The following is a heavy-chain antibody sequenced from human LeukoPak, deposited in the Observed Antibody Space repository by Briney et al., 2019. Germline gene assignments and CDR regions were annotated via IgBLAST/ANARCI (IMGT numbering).Heavy chain of an antibody. J-gene: IGHJ4*02. D-gene: IGHD3-10*01. CDR1: GYTFTGYY. Sequence: ASVKVSCKASGYTFTGYYMHWVRQAPGQGLEWMGWINPNSGGTNYAQKFQGRVTMTRDTSISTAYIDLSSLRSDGTAVYYCAREAHGSGTFHSDYWGQGTLVTVSS. V-gene: IGHV1-2*02. CDR2: INPNSGGT. CDR3: AREAHGSGTFHSDY.